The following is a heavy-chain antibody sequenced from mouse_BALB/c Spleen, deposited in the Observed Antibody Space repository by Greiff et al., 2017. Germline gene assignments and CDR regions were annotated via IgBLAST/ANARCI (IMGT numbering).Heavy chain of an antibody. CDR2: ISNGGGST. CDR1: GFTFSSYT. D-gene: IGHD3-3*01. Sequence: DVHLVESGGGLVQPGGSLKLSCAASGFTFSSYTMSWVRQTPEKRLEWVAYISNGGGSTYYPDTVKGRFTISRDNAKNTLYLQMSSLKSEDTAMYYCASHRGYYFDYWGQGTTLTVAS. J-gene: IGHJ2*01. V-gene: IGHV5-12-2*01. CDR3: ASHRGYYFDY.